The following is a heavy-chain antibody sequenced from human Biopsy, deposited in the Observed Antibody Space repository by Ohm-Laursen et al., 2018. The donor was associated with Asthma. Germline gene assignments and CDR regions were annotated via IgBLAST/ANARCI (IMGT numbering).Heavy chain of an antibody. Sequence: ATVKISCKASGYTFISYAIHWVRQAPGQRLEWMGWINAGNGNTKYSQKFQGRVTITRDTSASTAYMELSRLRSDDTALYYCARGQKSPGDRWFDPWAREPWSPSPQ. V-gene: IGHV1-3*01. CDR1: GYTFISYA. CDR3: ARGQKSPGDRWFDP. J-gene: IGHJ5*02. D-gene: IGHD7-27*01. CDR2: INAGNGNT.